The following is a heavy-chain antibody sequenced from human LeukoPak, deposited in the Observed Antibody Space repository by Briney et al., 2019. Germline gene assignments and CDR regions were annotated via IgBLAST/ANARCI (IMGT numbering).Heavy chain of an antibody. CDR3: TRDTHFYDY. CDR2: ISVSDGTI. CDR1: GFSFNSYG. Sequence: GGSLRLSCATSGFSFNSYGMNWVRQAPGKGLEWVSYISVSDGTIYYADSVKGRFTISSDNGKNSLFLQMNSLRVEDTAIYYCTRDTHFYDYWGQGTLVTVSS. J-gene: IGHJ4*02. V-gene: IGHV3-48*01. D-gene: IGHD2/OR15-2a*01.